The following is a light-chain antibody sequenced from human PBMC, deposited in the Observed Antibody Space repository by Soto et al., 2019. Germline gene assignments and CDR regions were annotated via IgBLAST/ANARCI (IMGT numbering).Light chain of an antibody. Sequence: EIVLTQSPATLSLSPGERATLSCRASQSVTKSLAWYQQKPGQAPRLLIFATSHRATDIPTRFSGSGSETDFTLTISSLEPEAFAVYYCQQRSDWPPSLTFGGGTKVEIK. CDR3: QQRSDWPPSLT. J-gene: IGKJ4*01. CDR2: ATS. CDR1: QSVTKS. V-gene: IGKV3-11*01.